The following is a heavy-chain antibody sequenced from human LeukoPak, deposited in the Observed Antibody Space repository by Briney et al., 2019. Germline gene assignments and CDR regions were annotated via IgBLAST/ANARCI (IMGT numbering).Heavy chain of an antibody. J-gene: IGHJ4*02. CDR1: GVSINNYY. Sequence: SETLSLTCTVSGVSINNYYWTWIRQPPGKGLEWIGYIYYSGSTNYNPSPKSRVTISVDTSKNQFSLKLSSVTAADTAVYYCASLPISGSYYVRGDYWGQGTLVTVSS. CDR3: ASLPISGSYYVRGDY. CDR2: IYYSGST. V-gene: IGHV4-59*12. D-gene: IGHD1-26*01.